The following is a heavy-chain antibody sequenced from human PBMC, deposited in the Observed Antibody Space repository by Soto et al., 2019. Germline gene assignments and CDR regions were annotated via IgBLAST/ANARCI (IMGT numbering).Heavy chain of an antibody. CDR3: ARGDATVTQYYFDY. D-gene: IGHD4-17*01. CDR1: GGSISSGGYY. CDR2: IYYSGST. Sequence: SETRSLTCTVSGGSISSGGYYWSWIRQHPGKGLEWIGYIYYSGSTYYNPSLKSRVTISVDTSKNQFSLKLSSVTAADTAVYYCARGDATVTQYYFDYWGQGTLVTVSS. J-gene: IGHJ4*02. V-gene: IGHV4-31*03.